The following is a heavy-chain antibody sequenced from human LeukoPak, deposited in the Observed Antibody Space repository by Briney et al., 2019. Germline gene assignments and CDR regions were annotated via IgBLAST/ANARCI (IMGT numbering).Heavy chain of an antibody. J-gene: IGHJ5*02. CDR2: INPSGGST. CDR1: GYTFTIYY. Sequence: ASVTVSCTASGYTFTIYYMHWVRQAPGQGLEWMGIINPSGGSTSYAQKFQGRVTITRDRATSTVYMELSSLRSEDTAVYYCASSLAAPGWFDPWGQGTLVTVSS. V-gene: IGHV1-46*01. D-gene: IGHD6-19*01. CDR3: ASSLAAPGWFDP.